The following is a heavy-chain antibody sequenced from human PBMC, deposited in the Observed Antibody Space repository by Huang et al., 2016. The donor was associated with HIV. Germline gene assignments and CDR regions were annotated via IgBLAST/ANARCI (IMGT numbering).Heavy chain of an antibody. V-gene: IGHV3-30*18. CDR3: AKDGADEEWDIDY. Sequence: VQLVESGGGVVQPGRSLRLACAASGVSFSTYCLHWVRQAPGKWLEWVAGISYDVINKYYAHSVKGRFTISRDTSENTVYLQMNSLRHEDTAVYYCAKDGADEEWDIDYWGQGTLVTVSS. D-gene: IGHD1-26*01. J-gene: IGHJ4*02. CDR1: GVSFSTYC. CDR2: ISYDVINK.